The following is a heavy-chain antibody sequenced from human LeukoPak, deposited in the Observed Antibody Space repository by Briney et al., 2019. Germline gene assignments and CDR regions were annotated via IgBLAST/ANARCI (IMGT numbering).Heavy chain of an antibody. CDR3: AKDTALVPGTYYYMDV. D-gene: IGHD6-6*01. Sequence: GGSLRLSCAASGFTFSSYNMNWVRQAPGKGLEWVAVISYDGSNKYYADSVKGRFTISRDNSKNTLYLQMNSLRAEDTAVYYCAKDTALVPGTYYYMDVWGKGTTVTVSS. J-gene: IGHJ6*03. V-gene: IGHV3-30*18. CDR1: GFTFSSYN. CDR2: ISYDGSNK.